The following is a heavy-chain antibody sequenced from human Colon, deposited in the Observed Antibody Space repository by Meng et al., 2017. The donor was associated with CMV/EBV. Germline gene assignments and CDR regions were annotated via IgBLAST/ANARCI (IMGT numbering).Heavy chain of an antibody. CDR1: VGCLSGYY. D-gene: IGHD3-3*01. V-gene: IGHV4-34*01. J-gene: IGHJ4*02. Sequence: VQLHQGGPLLVKASESRSLTFGWSVGCLSGYYWTWIRQSPGKGLEWIGEIDQSGSTNYNRSLKSRVTVSVDTSKNQFSLRVTSVTAADSALYYCAREAGPFFVVIVYDSWGQGTLVTVSS. CDR3: AREAGPFFVVIVYDS. CDR2: IDQSGST.